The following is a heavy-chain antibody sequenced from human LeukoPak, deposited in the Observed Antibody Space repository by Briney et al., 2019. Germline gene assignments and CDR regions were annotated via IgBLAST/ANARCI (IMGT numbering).Heavy chain of an antibody. J-gene: IGHJ6*03. CDR1: GGSFSGYY. CDR2: INHSGST. D-gene: IGHD3-10*01. V-gene: IGHV4-34*01. Sequence: SETLSLTCAVYGGSFSGYYWSWIRQPPGKGLEWIGEINHSGSTNYNPSLKSRVTISVDTSKNQFSLKLSSVTAADTAVYYCARLRRITMVRGVTDYMDVWGKGTTVTISS. CDR3: ARLRRITMVRGVTDYMDV.